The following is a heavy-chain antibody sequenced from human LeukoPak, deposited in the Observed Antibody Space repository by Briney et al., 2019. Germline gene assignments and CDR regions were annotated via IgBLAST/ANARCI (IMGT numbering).Heavy chain of an antibody. Sequence: ASVKVSCKASGYTFTAYYIHWVRQAPGQGLEWMGWISPKNGGTKYAQKFQDRVTMTRDTSISTAYLELNRLKSDDTAVYFCARQQLTYFDYWGQGTLVTVS. CDR1: GYTFTAYY. CDR3: ARQQLTYFDY. V-gene: IGHV1-2*02. J-gene: IGHJ4*02. D-gene: IGHD6-13*01. CDR2: ISPKNGGT.